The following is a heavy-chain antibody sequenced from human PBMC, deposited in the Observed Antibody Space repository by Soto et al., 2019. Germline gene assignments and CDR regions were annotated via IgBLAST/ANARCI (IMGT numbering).Heavy chain of an antibody. CDR3: ARDLRHYDSASDAFDI. D-gene: IGHD3-22*01. CDR2: ISAYNGNT. J-gene: IGHJ3*02. CDR1: GYTFTSYG. V-gene: IGHV1-18*01. Sequence: QVQLVQSGAEVKKPGASVKVSCKASGYTFTSYGISWVRQAPGQGLEWMGWISAYNGNTNYAQKLQGRVTMTTDTSTSTAYRELRSLRSDDTAVYYCARDLRHYDSASDAFDIWGQGTMVTVS.